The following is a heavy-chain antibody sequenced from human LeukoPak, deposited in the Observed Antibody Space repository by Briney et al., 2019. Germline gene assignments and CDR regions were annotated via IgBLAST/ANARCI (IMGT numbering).Heavy chain of an antibody. CDR2: IRYDGSDR. J-gene: IGHJ3*02. Sequence: GGSLRLSCAASGFTFGSYGIYWVRQAPGKGLEWVAGIRYDGSDRSYADPVKGRFTISRDNSKNTVDLQMNGLRAEDTAVYYCARRNSGSYSPWENAFDIWGQGTMVTVSS. D-gene: IGHD1-26*01. CDR1: GFTFGSYG. V-gene: IGHV3-33*01. CDR3: ARRNSGSYSPWENAFDI.